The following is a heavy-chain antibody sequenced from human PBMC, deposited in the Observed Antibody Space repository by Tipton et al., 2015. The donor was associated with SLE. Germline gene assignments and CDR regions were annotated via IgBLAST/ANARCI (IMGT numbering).Heavy chain of an antibody. D-gene: IGHD3-3*01. Sequence: SLRLSCEASGFSFSSFDMHWVRQAPGKGLEWVAVMWYDGSNKYYADSVKGRFTISRDNSKNTLYLQMNSLRAEDTAVYYCASSLLTVFAGFDYWGQGTLVTVSS. CDR3: ASSLLTVFAGFDY. J-gene: IGHJ4*02. V-gene: IGHV3-33*08. CDR1: GFSFSSFD. CDR2: MWYDGSNK.